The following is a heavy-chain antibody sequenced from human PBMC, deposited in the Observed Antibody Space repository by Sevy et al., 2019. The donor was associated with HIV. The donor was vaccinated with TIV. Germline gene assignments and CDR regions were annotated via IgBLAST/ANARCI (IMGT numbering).Heavy chain of an antibody. CDR1: GGSFNSYN. CDR3: AGGLLLVVRFDAFDI. CDR2: IYTRGNT. V-gene: IGHV4-4*07. D-gene: IGHD3-10*01. Sequence: SETLSLTCSVSGGSFNSYNWTWIRQPAGMGLEWIGHIYTRGNTNYNPSLKSRVTMLVDKSKNQFSLKLMYVTAADTAVYYCAGGLLLVVRFDAFDIWGQGTLVTVSS. J-gene: IGHJ3*02.